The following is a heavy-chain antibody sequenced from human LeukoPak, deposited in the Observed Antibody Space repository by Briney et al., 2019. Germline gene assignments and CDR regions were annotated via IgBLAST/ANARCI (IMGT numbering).Heavy chain of an antibody. V-gene: IGHV3-30*03. D-gene: IGHD1-1*01. CDR3: ARGTTGTTSYYMDV. Sequence: GGSLRLSCAAPGFTFSSYGMHWVRQAPGKGLEWVAVISYDGSNKYYADSVKGRFTISRDNSKNTLYLQMNSLRAEDTAVYYCARGTTGTTSYYMDVWGKGTTVTVSS. CDR2: ISYDGSNK. CDR1: GFTFSSYG. J-gene: IGHJ6*03.